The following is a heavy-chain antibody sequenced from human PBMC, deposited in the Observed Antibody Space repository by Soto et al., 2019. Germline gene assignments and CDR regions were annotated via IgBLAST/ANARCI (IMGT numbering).Heavy chain of an antibody. Sequence: QVQLQESGPGLVKPSQTLSLTCTVSGGSISSGGYYWSWIRQHPGKGLEWIGYIYYSGSTYYNPSLKSRVTISVDTSKNQFSLKLSSVTAADTSVYYCARDGGGYCSSTSCYGLDYWGQGTLVTVSS. D-gene: IGHD2-2*01. CDR1: GGSISSGGYY. J-gene: IGHJ4*02. V-gene: IGHV4-31*03. CDR3: ARDGGGYCSSTSCYGLDY. CDR2: IYYSGST.